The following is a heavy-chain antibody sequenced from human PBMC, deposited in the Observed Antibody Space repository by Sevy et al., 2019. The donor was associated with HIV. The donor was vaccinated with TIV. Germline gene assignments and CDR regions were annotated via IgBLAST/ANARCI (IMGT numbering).Heavy chain of an antibody. Sequence: GGSLRLSCAASGFTFSSYWMTWVRQAPGSGLEWVANIKQDGSDIHYVDSVKGRFTISRDNAKNSVYMQMNSLTAEDTAVYYCARLLRTIGYNSYYMDVWGKGTTVTVSS. D-gene: IGHD5-12*01. J-gene: IGHJ6*03. CDR3: ARLLRTIGYNSYYMDV. V-gene: IGHV3-7*01. CDR1: GFTFSSYW. CDR2: IKQDGSDI.